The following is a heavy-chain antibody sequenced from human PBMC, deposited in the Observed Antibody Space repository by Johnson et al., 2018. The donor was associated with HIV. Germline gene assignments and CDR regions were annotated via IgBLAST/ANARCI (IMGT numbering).Heavy chain of an antibody. CDR1: GFTVSSNY. J-gene: IGHJ3*02. Sequence: VQLVESGGDLVQPGGSLRLSCAASGFTVSSNYMSWVRQAPGKGLEWVSVIYSGGSTYYAASVKGRFTISRDNSKNTLYLQRKSLRAEDTAVYYCARGGADSSTGASDAAFDIWGQGTMVTVSS. V-gene: IGHV3-66*01. CDR2: IYSGGST. D-gene: IGHD6-13*01. CDR3: ARGGADSSTGASDAAFDI.